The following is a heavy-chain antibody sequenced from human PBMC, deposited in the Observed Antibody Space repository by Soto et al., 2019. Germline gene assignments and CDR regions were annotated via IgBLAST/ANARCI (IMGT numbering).Heavy chain of an antibody. D-gene: IGHD3-10*01. CDR3: ARDPYYYGSGSLYGMDV. Sequence: GGSLRLSCAASGFTFSSYGMYWVRQAPGKGLEWVAVIWYDGSNKYYADSVKGRFTISRDNSKNTLYLQMNSLRAEDTAVYYCARDPYYYGSGSLYGMDVWGQGTTVTVSS. J-gene: IGHJ6*02. CDR2: IWYDGSNK. V-gene: IGHV3-33*01. CDR1: GFTFSSYG.